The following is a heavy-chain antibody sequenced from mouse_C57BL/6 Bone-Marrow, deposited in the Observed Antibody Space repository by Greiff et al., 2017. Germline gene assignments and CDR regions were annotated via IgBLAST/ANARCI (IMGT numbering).Heavy chain of an antibody. CDR1: GFNIKDYY. J-gene: IGHJ2*01. V-gene: IGHV14-2*01. CDR3: ASQFITTVVAGFYY. CDR2: IDPEDGET. Sequence: EVKLMESGAELVKPGASVKLSCTASGFNIKDYYMHWVKQRTEQGLEWIGRIDPEDGETKYAPKFQGKATITADTSSNTAYLQLSSLTSEDTAVYYCASQFITTVVAGFYYWGQGTTLTVSS. D-gene: IGHD1-1*01.